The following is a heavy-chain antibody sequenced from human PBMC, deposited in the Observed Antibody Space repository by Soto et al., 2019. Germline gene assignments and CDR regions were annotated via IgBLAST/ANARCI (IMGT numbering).Heavy chain of an antibody. CDR2: ISAYNGNT. V-gene: IGHV1-18*01. CDR1: GFTFTSYG. D-gene: IGHD2-15*01. Sequence: GAPVKVSCKASGFTFTSYGISWVRQAPGKGLEWMGWISAYNGNTNYAQKLQGRVTMTTDTSTSTAYMELRSLRSDDTAVYYCAREECSGGSCYAVDYWGQGTLVTVSS. CDR3: AREECSGGSCYAVDY. J-gene: IGHJ4*02.